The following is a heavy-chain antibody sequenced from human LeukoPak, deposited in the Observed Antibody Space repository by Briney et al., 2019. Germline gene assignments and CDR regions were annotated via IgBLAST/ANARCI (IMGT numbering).Heavy chain of an antibody. CDR3: ARHWYYDFWSGYSGWFDP. Sequence: KASETLSLTCAVSGGSISCGGYSWSWIRQPPGKGLEWIGYIYHSGSTYYNPSLKSRVTISVDRSKNQFSLKLSSVTAADTAVYYCARHWYYDFWSGYSGWFDPWGQGTLVTVSS. CDR2: IYHSGST. J-gene: IGHJ5*02. CDR1: GGSISCGGYS. D-gene: IGHD3-3*01. V-gene: IGHV4-30-2*01.